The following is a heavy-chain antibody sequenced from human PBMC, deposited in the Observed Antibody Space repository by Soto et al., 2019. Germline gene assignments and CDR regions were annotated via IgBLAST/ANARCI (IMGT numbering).Heavy chain of an antibody. CDR2: ISYSGST. Sequence: QVQLQESGPGLVRPSETLSLTCTVSGASISTYYWSWIRQPPGKGLEWIGYISYSGSTNYNPSLKSRVTMSRDTSKNNFSLNLTSITAADTAVYYCARSFSGNWPYFDYWGQGTLVIVSS. CDR1: GASISTYY. D-gene: IGHD1-26*01. CDR3: ARSFSGNWPYFDY. J-gene: IGHJ4*02. V-gene: IGHV4-59*01.